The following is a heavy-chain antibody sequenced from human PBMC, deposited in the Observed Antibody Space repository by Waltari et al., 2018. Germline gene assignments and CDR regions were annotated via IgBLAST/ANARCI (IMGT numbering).Heavy chain of an antibody. J-gene: IGHJ4*02. Sequence: EVQLVESGGGLVQPGGSLRLSCAASGFTFSSYSMNWVRQAPGKGLEWVSYISSSSSTIYYADSVKGRFTISRDNSKNTLYLQMNSLRAEDTAVYYCATSREQLIDYWGQGTLVTVSS. CDR1: GFTFSSYS. CDR2: ISSSSSTI. V-gene: IGHV3-48*01. CDR3: ATSREQLIDY. D-gene: IGHD6-13*01.